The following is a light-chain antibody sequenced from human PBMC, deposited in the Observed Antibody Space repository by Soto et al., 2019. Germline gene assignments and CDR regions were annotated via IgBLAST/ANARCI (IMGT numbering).Light chain of an antibody. CDR3: SAWDDSLNGWV. J-gene: IGLJ3*02. Sequence: QPVLTQPPSASGTPGQRVAISCSGSSANIGTQTVNWYQHLPGTAPKLLIYSSNQRPSGVPDRISASKSGTSASLAISGLQSQDEADYYCSAWDDSLNGWVFGGGTKLTVL. V-gene: IGLV1-44*01. CDR1: SANIGTQT. CDR2: SSN.